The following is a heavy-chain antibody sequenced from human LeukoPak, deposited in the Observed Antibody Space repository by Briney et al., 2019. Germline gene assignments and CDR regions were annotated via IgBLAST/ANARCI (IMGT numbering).Heavy chain of an antibody. CDR3: ASDQDYYDSSGYYPPDAFDI. V-gene: IGHV1-18*01. D-gene: IGHD3-22*01. Sequence: ASVKVSCKASGYTFTSYGISWVRQAPGQGLEWMGWISAYNGNTNYAQKLQGRVTMTTDTSTSTAYMELRSLRSDDTAVYYCASDQDYYDSSGYYPPDAFDIWGQGTMVTVSS. CDR2: ISAYNGNT. CDR1: GYTFTSYG. J-gene: IGHJ3*02.